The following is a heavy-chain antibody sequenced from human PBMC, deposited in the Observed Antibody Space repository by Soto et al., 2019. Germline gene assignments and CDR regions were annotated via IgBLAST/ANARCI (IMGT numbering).Heavy chain of an antibody. V-gene: IGHV1-69*01. J-gene: IGHJ6*02. CDR2: VIPRFGTT. Sequence: QVQLEQSGAEVKRPGSSVKVSCRASGGTFTSYSINWVRRAPGQGPEWMGAVIPRFGTTTYAQRFEGRVTVTADASTSTVFMEMSGLRSEDTAVYFCARARIVAVSGRTGGYYYYAMHLWGQGTAVIVSS. CDR1: GGTFTSYS. D-gene: IGHD2-2*01. CDR3: ARARIVAVSGRTGGYYYYAMHL.